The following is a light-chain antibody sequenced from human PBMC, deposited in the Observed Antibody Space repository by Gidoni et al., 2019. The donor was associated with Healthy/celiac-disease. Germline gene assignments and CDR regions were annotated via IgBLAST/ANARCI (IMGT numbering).Light chain of an antibody. J-gene: IGLJ3*02. CDR1: SSDVGGYNY. Sequence: QSDLTQPASVSGPPARSITISCTGTSSDVGGYNYVSWYQQHPGKAPKLMIYDVSNRPSGVSNRFSGSKSGNTASLTISGLQAEDEADYYCSSYTSSSTLGVFGGGTKLTVL. CDR2: DVS. CDR3: SSYTSSSTLGV. V-gene: IGLV2-14*01.